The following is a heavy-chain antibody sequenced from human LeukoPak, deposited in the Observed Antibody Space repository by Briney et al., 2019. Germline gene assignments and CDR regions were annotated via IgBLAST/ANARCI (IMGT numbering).Heavy chain of an antibody. CDR1: GFTFSSSG. CDR3: AKAYASSPAEY. CDR2: ITSGGNT. D-gene: IGHD3-22*01. Sequence: GGSLRLSCAGSGFTFSSSGMSWVRQAPGQGLEWVSGITSGGNTYYADSVKGRFTVSRDNSKNTLFLQMNSLRAEDTALYYCAKAYASSPAEYWGQGTLVTVSS. J-gene: IGHJ4*02. V-gene: IGHV3-23*01.